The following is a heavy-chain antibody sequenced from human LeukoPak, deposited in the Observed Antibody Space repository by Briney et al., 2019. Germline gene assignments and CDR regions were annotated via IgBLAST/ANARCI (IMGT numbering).Heavy chain of an antibody. CDR3: ARDRSAYSGYDFFDS. CDR1: GFTFDDFG. Sequence: GGSLRLSCAASGFTFDDFGMNWVRQAPGKGLEWVSAINWNGGSTGYADSVKGRFTISRDNAKNSLYLQMNSLRAEDTAVYYCARDRSAYSGYDFFDSWGQGTLVTVSS. V-gene: IGHV3-20*04. CDR2: INWNGGST. J-gene: IGHJ4*02. D-gene: IGHD5-12*01.